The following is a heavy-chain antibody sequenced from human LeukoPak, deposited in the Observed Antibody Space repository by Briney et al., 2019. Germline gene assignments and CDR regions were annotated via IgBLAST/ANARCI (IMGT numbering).Heavy chain of an antibody. Sequence: PSETLSLTCTVSCGSISSYYWSWIRQPPGKGLEWIGYIYYSGSTNYNPSLKSRVTISVDTSKNQFSLKLSSVTAADTAVYYCAREGYCSSTSCYTDDAFDIWGQGTMVTVSS. CDR3: AREGYCSSTSCYTDDAFDI. CDR1: CGSISSYY. D-gene: IGHD2-2*02. V-gene: IGHV4-59*01. J-gene: IGHJ3*02. CDR2: IYYSGST.